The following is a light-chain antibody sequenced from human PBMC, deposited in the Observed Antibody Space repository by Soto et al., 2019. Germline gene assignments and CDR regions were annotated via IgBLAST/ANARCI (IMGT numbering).Light chain of an antibody. CDR1: QRVSSY. J-gene: IGKJ4*01. Sequence: EIVLTQSPATLYLSPGERATLSCRASQRVSSYLAWYQQKPGQAPRLLIYDASNRATGIPARFSGSGSGTDITLTISILEPEDFAVYYCQQRSNWPPLTFGGGTNVEIK. CDR2: DAS. CDR3: QQRSNWPPLT. V-gene: IGKV3-11*01.